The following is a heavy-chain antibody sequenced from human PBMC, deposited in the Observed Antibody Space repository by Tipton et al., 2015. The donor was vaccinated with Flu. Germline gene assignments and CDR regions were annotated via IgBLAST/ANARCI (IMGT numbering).Heavy chain of an antibody. V-gene: IGHV3-21*01. CDR1: GFTFSSYS. Sequence: SLRLSCAASGFTFSSYSMNWVRQAPGKGLEWVSSISSSSSYIYYADSVKGRFAISRDNAKNSLYLQMNSLRAEDTAVYYCARDRALDYYYYMDVWGKGTTVTVSS. CDR2: ISSSSSYI. J-gene: IGHJ6*03. CDR3: ARDRALDYYYYMDV.